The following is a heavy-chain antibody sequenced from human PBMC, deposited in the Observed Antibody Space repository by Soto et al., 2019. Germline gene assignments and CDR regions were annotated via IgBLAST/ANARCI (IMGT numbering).Heavy chain of an antibody. J-gene: IGHJ6*02. V-gene: IGHV1-69*13. Sequence: GASVKVSCKASGYTFTSYGISWVRQAPGQGLEWMGWIIPIYGNTNYAQKFQGRVTITADESTSTAYMELSSLRSEDTAVYYCAREDIVVVVAATPSDNYYYYGMDVWGQGTTVTVSS. CDR1: GYTFTSYG. CDR2: IIPIYGNT. CDR3: AREDIVVVVAATPSDNYYYYGMDV. D-gene: IGHD2-15*01.